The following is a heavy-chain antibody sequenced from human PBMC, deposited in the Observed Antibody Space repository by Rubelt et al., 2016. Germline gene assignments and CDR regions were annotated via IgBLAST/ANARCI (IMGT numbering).Heavy chain of an antibody. Sequence: QLQLHESGPGLVKPSETLSLTCTVSGGSISSITYKWAWVRQPPEKGLEWIASIHYSGRTDYNPSLTSRVNISLDTSKNQVSLKLNVVTAADTAGYYCARDLSGYNSYWGQGTLVTVSS. D-gene: IGHD5-24*01. CDR2: IHYSGRT. J-gene: IGHJ4*02. V-gene: IGHV4-39*07. CDR1: GGSISSITYK. CDR3: ARDLSGYNSY.